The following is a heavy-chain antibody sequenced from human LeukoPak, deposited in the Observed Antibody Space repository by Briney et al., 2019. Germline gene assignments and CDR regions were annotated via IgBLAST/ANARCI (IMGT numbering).Heavy chain of an antibody. J-gene: IGHJ4*02. D-gene: IGHD3-22*01. Sequence: GGSLRLSCAASGFTFSSYTMYWVRQAPGKGLEWVAVISYDGSNKYYADSVKGRFTISRDNSKNTLYLQMNSLRAEDTAVYYCAIENYYDSSGYPYYFDYWGQGTLVTVSS. CDR1: GFTFSSYT. CDR3: AIENYYDSSGYPYYFDY. CDR2: ISYDGSNK. V-gene: IGHV3-30-3*01.